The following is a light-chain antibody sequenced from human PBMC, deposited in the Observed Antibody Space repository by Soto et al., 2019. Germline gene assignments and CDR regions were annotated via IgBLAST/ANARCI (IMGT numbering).Light chain of an antibody. CDR2: QVS. CDR3: SSYTTSSTLYV. Sequence: QSVLTQPASVSGSPGQSITISCTGTSSDVGNYNYVSWYQQHPGKAPQLMIFQVSNRASGVSNRFSGSKSGDTASLTISGLQAEDEADYYRSSYTTSSTLYVFGTGTKATVL. J-gene: IGLJ1*01. V-gene: IGLV2-14*01. CDR1: SSDVGNYNY.